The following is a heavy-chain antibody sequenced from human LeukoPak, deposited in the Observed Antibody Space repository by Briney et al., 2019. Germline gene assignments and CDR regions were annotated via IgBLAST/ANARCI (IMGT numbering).Heavy chain of an antibody. CDR1: GFTFSTYS. J-gene: IGHJ3*02. Sequence: GGSLRLSCAASGFTFSTYSMIWVRQAPGKGLEWVSSISSSSNYIYYADSVKGRFTISRDNAKNSLYLQMNSLRAEDTAVYYCARDRTPYRSSISCYDSGFDIWGQGTMVTVSS. CDR2: ISSSSNYI. D-gene: IGHD2-2*01. CDR3: ARDRTPYRSSISCYDSGFDI. V-gene: IGHV3-21*01.